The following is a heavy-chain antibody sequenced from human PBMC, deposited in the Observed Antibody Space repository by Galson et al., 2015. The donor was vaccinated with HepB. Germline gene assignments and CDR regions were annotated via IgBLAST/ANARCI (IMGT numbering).Heavy chain of an antibody. CDR1: GFSFSTYW. Sequence: SLRLSCAASGFSFSTYWMTWVRQAAGKGLEWVANMNQNGDENYYVESVKGRFTISRDNAKNSLYLQMNSLRAEDTAVYFCARVRRSDVTIFDAFDVWGQGTMVTVPS. CDR2: MNQNGDEN. CDR3: ARVRRSDVTIFDAFDV. V-gene: IGHV3-7*01. J-gene: IGHJ3*01. D-gene: IGHD1-1*01.